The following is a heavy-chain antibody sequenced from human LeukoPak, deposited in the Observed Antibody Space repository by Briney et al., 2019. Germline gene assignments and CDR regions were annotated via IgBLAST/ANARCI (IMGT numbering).Heavy chain of an antibody. Sequence: GASVKVSCKASGYTFTSYGISWVRQAPGQGLEWMGIINPSGGSTSYAQKFQGRVTMTRDTSTSTVYMELSSLRSEDTAVYYCARDQAKAATDWGQGTLVTVSS. J-gene: IGHJ4*02. D-gene: IGHD2-15*01. CDR3: ARDQAKAATD. V-gene: IGHV1-46*01. CDR1: GYTFTSYG. CDR2: INPSGGST.